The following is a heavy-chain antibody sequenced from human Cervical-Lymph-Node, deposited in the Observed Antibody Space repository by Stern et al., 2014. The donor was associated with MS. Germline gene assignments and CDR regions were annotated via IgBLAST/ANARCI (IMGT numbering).Heavy chain of an antibody. Sequence: VQLVESGGGVVQPGRSLRVSCATAGFTFTSYAMNWVRQAPGKGLEWVAVISYDGNTKYYAYAVNGRFTISRDNSKNTLYLQMSSLRAEDTAVYYCVRERSSRGFDYWGQGSLVTVSS. V-gene: IGHV3-30-3*01. D-gene: IGHD5/OR15-5a*01. CDR2: ISYDGNTK. CDR1: GFTFTSYA. J-gene: IGHJ4*02. CDR3: VRERSSRGFDY.